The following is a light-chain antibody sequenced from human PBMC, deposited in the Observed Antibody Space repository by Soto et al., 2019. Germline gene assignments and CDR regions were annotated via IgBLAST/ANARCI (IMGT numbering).Light chain of an antibody. CDR2: DAS. J-gene: IGKJ4*01. CDR3: QQRSNWPT. Sequence: EIVLTQSPATLSLSPGERATLSCSASQSVSRYLAWYQQKPGQAPRLLIYDASNRATGIPARFSGSGAGTDFTLTISSLEPEDFTVDYCQQRSNWPTFGGGTKVEIK. CDR1: QSVSRY. V-gene: IGKV3-11*01.